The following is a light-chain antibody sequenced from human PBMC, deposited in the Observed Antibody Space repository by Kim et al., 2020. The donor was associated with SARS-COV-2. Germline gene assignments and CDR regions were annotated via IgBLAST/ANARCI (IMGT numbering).Light chain of an antibody. CDR2: AAS. Sequence: ASVGDRVTITCRASQGISHDLAWYQQKPGQVPKLLIFAASALHSGVPSRFSGSGSGTDFTLTISSLQPEDVATYYCQKYNGAPWTFGQGTKVDIK. CDR1: QGISHD. CDR3: QKYNGAPWT. J-gene: IGKJ1*01. V-gene: IGKV1-27*01.